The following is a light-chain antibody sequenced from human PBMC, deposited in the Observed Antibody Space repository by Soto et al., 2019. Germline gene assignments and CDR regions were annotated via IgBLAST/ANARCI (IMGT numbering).Light chain of an antibody. J-gene: IGKJ1*01. CDR3: QQYGSSGT. Sequence: EIVLTQSRGSLSLSPGARATLSCRASQSVSNNYLAWYQQKPGQAPRLLIYGASNRATGIPDRFSGSGSGTDFTLTISRLEPEDFAVYYCQQYGSSGTFGQGTKVDIK. V-gene: IGKV3-20*01. CDR2: GAS. CDR1: QSVSNNY.